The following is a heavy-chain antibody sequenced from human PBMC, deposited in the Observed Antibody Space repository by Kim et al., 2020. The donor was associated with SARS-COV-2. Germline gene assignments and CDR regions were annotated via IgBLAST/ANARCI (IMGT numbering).Heavy chain of an antibody. D-gene: IGHD2-2*02. Sequence: SVKGRFTISRDNSKNTLYLQMNSLRAEDTAVYYCAKDLGRYPLPRGASGHWGQGTLVTVSS. CDR3: AKDLGRYPLPRGASGH. V-gene: IGHV3-30*02. J-gene: IGHJ1*01.